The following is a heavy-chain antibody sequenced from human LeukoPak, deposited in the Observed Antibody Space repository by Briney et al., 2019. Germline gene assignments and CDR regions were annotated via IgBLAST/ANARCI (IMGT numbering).Heavy chain of an antibody. CDR1: GFTFSSYG. D-gene: IGHD3-16*02. V-gene: IGHV3-30*18. CDR2: ISYDGSNK. Sequence: GRSLRLSCAASGFTFSSYGMHWVRQAPGKGLEWVAVISYDGSNKYYADSVKGRFTISRDNSKNTLYLQMNSLRAEDTAVYYCAKGGAEYYDYVWGSYPEDYFDYWGQGTLVTVSS. J-gene: IGHJ4*02. CDR3: AKGGAEYYDYVWGSYPEDYFDY.